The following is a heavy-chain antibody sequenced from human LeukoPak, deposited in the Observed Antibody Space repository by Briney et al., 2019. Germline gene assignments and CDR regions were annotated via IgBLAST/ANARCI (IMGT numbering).Heavy chain of an antibody. V-gene: IGHV1-18*01. Sequence: GASVKVSCKASGYTFTSYGISWVRQAPGQWLEWMGWISAYNGNTNYAQKLQGRVTMTTDTSTSTAYMELRSLRSDDTAVYYCARVEGYSSSWYFRGRPLNWFDPWGQGTLVTVSS. CDR2: ISAYNGNT. CDR3: ARVEGYSSSWYFRGRPLNWFDP. CDR1: GYTFTSYG. J-gene: IGHJ5*02. D-gene: IGHD6-13*01.